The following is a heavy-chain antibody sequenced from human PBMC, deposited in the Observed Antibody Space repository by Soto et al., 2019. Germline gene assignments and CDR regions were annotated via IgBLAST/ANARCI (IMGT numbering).Heavy chain of an antibody. D-gene: IGHD2-2*01. V-gene: IGHV1-24*01. CDR1: GYTLTELS. CDR2: FDPEDGET. CDR3: AKSSRADRLLSPKDY. J-gene: IGHJ4*02. Sequence: ASVKVSCKVSGYTLTELSMHWVRQAPGKGLEWMGGFDPEDGETIYAQKFQGRVTMTEDTSTDTAYMELSSLRSEDTAVYYCAKSSRADRLLSPKDYWGQGTLVTVSS.